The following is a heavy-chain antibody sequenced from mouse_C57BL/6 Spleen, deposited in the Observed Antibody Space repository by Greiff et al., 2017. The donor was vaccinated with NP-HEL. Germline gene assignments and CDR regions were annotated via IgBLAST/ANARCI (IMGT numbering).Heavy chain of an antibody. D-gene: IGHD2-2*01. CDR3: YGLRRRVYFDY. CDR1: GYTFTSYW. J-gene: IGHJ2*01. CDR2: IDPSDSYT. Sequence: VQLQQPGAELVRPGTSVKLSCKASGYTFTSYWMHWVKQRPGQGLEWIGVIDPSDSYTNYNQKFKGKATLTVDTSSSTAYMQLSSLTSEDSAVYYCYGLRRRVYFDYWGQGTTLTVSS. V-gene: IGHV1-59*01.